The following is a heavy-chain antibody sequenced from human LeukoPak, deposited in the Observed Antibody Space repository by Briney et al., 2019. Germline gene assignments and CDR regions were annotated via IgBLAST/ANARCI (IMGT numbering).Heavy chain of an antibody. J-gene: IGHJ6*03. Sequence: QAGGSLRLSCAASGFTFSNYAMSWVRQAPGKGLEWFSAITASGGDTYHADSVKGRFSVSRDNSKNTLYLQMNNLRVEDTALYFCAKAASRICCSGGSCYRSVARHYYYYYYMDVWGKGTTVTVSS. V-gene: IGHV3-23*01. CDR1: GFTFSNYA. CDR3: AKAASRICCSGGSCYRSVARHYYYYYYMDV. CDR2: ITASGGDT. D-gene: IGHD2-15*01.